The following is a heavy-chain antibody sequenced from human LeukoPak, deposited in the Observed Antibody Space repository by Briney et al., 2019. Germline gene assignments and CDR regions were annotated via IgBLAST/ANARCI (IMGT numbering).Heavy chain of an antibody. CDR2: ISAYNGNT. CDR1: GYTFLNYG. Sequence: GASVKVSCKASGYTFLNYGVSWVRQAPGQGLEWMGWISAYNGNTNYAQKFQDRVTMTTDTSTTTVSMELRSLRSDDTAVYYCARGGPMSSPHLWFGVFRNSNWLDPWGQGTPVMVSS. V-gene: IGHV1-18*01. D-gene: IGHD3-10*01. CDR3: ARGGPMSSPHLWFGVFRNSNWLDP. J-gene: IGHJ5*02.